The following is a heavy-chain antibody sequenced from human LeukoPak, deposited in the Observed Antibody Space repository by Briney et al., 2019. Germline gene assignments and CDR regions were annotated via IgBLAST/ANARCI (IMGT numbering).Heavy chain of an antibody. CDR2: INPNSGDT. CDR1: GYTFTGYY. Sequence: GASVKVSCKASGYTFTGYYMHWVRQAPGQGLDWMGWINPNSGDTNYAQKFQGRVTMTRDTSISTAYMELSRLRSDDTAVYYCARVSHIVGATKGSFDYWVREPWSPSPQ. V-gene: IGHV1-2*02. J-gene: IGHJ4*02. CDR3: ARVSHIVGATKGSFDY. D-gene: IGHD1-26*01.